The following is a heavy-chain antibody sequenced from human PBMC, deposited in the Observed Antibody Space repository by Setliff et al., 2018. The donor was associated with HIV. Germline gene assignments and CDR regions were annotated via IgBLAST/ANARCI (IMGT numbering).Heavy chain of an antibody. D-gene: IGHD3-16*02. Sequence: LSLTCTVSGGTISSGGYYWGWIRQQPGKGLEWIGYIYYSGSTYYNPSLKSRVTISVDTSKNQFSLKLSSVTAADTAVYYCARGYPVSYYYYMDVWGKGTTVTVSS. CDR1: GGTISSGGYY. CDR2: IYYSGST. CDR3: ARGYPVSYYYYMDV. V-gene: IGHV4-31*03. J-gene: IGHJ6*03.